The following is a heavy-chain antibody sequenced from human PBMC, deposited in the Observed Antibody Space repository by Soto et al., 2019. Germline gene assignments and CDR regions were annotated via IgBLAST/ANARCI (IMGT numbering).Heavy chain of an antibody. J-gene: IGHJ4*02. CDR1: GFTFSSYA. V-gene: IGHV3-23*01. CDR3: AKDPAMENVDIVATIEVVVAATRDY. D-gene: IGHD2-15*01. CDR2: ISGSGGST. Sequence: GGSLRLSCAASGFTFSSYAMSWVRQAPGKGLEWVSAISGSGGSTYYADSVKGRFTISRDNSKNTLYLQMNSLRAEDTAVYYCAKDPAMENVDIVATIEVVVAATRDYWGQGTLVTVSS.